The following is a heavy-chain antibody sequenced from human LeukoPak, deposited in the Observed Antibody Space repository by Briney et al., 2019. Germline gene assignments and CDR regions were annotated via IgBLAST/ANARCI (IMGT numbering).Heavy chain of an antibody. CDR2: IKQDGSEK. Sequence: PGGSLRLSCAASGFTFSAYWMNWVRQAPGKGLEWVANIKQDGSEKYYVDSVKGRFTISRDNAKNSLYLQMNSLRAEDTAVYYCARDIWSGWYEAIFDYWGQGTLVTVSS. D-gene: IGHD6-19*01. J-gene: IGHJ4*02. CDR3: ARDIWSGWYEAIFDY. CDR1: GFTFSAYW. V-gene: IGHV3-7*01.